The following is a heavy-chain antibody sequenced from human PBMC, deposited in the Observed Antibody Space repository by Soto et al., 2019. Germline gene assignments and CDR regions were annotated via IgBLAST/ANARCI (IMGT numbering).Heavy chain of an antibody. Sequence: EGQLLQSGGDLVQPGGSLRLSCAGSGLTLRSYAMTWIRQTPEKGLEWVSTISGRSGVPSYADSVNGRFTVSRDNSKNTLYLQINILRPEDTAIYYCAKGGPFTGGFDPWGQGTLVTVAS. CDR3: AKGGPFTGGFDP. J-gene: IGHJ5*02. CDR1: GLTLRSYA. CDR2: ISGRSGVP. D-gene: IGHD3-16*01. V-gene: IGHV3-23*01.